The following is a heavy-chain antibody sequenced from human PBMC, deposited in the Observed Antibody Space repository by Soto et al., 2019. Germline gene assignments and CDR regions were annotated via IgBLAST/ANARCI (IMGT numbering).Heavy chain of an antibody. J-gene: IGHJ6*02. Sequence: EMQVLESGGGLVQPGGSLRLSCAASGFAFSNFHMNWVRQAPGKGLQWVATIGGAGNDIHYVDSVEGRFTVSRDNSKNTRHLQMDGLRDEDTAIYYCAKRFSDAWEAGMDVWGQGTTVTVSS. CDR1: GFAFSNFH. CDR2: IGGAGNDI. V-gene: IGHV3-23*01. CDR3: AKRFSDAWEAGMDV. D-gene: IGHD1-26*01.